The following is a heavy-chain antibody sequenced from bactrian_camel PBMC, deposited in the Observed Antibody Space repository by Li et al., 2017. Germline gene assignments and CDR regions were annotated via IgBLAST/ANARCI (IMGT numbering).Heavy chain of an antibody. J-gene: IGHJ6*01. CDR2: IYAGGDIT. V-gene: IGHV3S54*01. CDR1: GTTYSTNS. D-gene: IGHD2*01. CDR3: AAGLASYSSRLDSRAFSY. Sequence: HVQLVESGGGSVQAGGSLRLSCTASGTTYSTNSMGWFRQAPGKERERVAHIYAGGDITYYADSVKGRFTISQDNAKNTVYLQMNSLKPEDTAMYYCAAGLASYSSRLDSRAFSYWGQGTQVTVS.